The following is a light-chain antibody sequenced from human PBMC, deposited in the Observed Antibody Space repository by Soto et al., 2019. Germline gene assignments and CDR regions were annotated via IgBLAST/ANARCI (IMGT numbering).Light chain of an antibody. J-gene: IGKJ5*01. V-gene: IGKV3-11*01. CDR3: QQRSNWPPR. Sequence: EIVLTQSPATLSLSPGERATLSCRASQSVSSYLAWYQQKPGQAPRLLIYDASNRATGIPARFSGSGSGTDVTLTIRSLEPEDFAVYYCQQRSNWPPRFGQGTRLEI. CDR1: QSVSSY. CDR2: DAS.